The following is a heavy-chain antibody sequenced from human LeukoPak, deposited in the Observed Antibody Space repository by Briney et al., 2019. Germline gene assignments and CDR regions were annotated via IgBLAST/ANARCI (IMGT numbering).Heavy chain of an antibody. D-gene: IGHD2-21*02. CDR2: IYPGDSDT. V-gene: IGHV5-51*01. Sequence: GESLKISCQGSGYSFTNYWIGWVRQMPGKGLEWMGIIYPGDSDTRYSPSFQGQVTISADKSISTAYLQWSSLKASDTAMYYCARRRYCGGDCYSLDYWGQGTLVTVSS. CDR1: GYSFTNYW. CDR3: ARRRYCGGDCYSLDY. J-gene: IGHJ4*02.